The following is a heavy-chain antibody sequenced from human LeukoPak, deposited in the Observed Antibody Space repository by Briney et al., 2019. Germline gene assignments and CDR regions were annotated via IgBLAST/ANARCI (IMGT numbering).Heavy chain of an antibody. J-gene: IGHJ3*02. Sequence: GASVKVSCKASGGTFSSYAISWVRQAPGQGLEWMGGIIPIFGTANYAQKFQGRVTITTDEPTSTAYMELSSLRSEDTAVYYCARGKEGHAFDIWGQGTMVTVSS. CDR1: GGTFSSYA. CDR3: ARGKEGHAFDI. CDR2: IIPIFGTA. V-gene: IGHV1-69*05.